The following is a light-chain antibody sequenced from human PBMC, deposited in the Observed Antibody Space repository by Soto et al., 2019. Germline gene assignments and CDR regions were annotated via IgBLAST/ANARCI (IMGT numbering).Light chain of an antibody. CDR3: AAWDDSPSGCVV. J-gene: IGLJ2*01. CDR1: SSNIGSNY. V-gene: IGLV1-47*01. Sequence: QSVLTQPPSASGTPGQRVTISCSGSSSNIGSNYVYWYQQLPGTAPKLLIYRNNQRPSGVPDRFSGSKSGTSASLAISGLRSEDEADYYCAAWDDSPSGCVVFGGGTKLTVL. CDR2: RNN.